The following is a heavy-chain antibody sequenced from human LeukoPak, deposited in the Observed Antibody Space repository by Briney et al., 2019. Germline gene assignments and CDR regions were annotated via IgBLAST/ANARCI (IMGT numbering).Heavy chain of an antibody. J-gene: IGHJ4*02. V-gene: IGHV1-3*01. CDR2: INAGNGNT. CDR3: ARSPLIVVVTVPAVDFDY. CDR1: GYTFTNYA. Sequence: GASVKVSCKAFGYTFTNYAIYWVRQAPGQRLEWMGWINAGNGNTKYSQKFQGRVTITRDTSASTAYMELSSLRSEDTAVYYCARSPLIVVVTVPAVDFDYWGQGTLVTVSS. D-gene: IGHD2-21*02.